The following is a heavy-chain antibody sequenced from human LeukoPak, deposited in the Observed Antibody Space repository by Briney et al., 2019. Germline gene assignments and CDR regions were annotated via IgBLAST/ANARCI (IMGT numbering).Heavy chain of an antibody. Sequence: SETLSLSCSVSGASTSHFYWNWIRQPPGKGLEWIGYMHNSGSSKHSPSLKSRVTISIDTSKTQFSLQLTSVTAADTAIYYCARSAEWLRNAFDIWGQGTMVSVSS. CDR2: MHNSGSS. CDR1: GASTSHFY. V-gene: IGHV4-59*01. J-gene: IGHJ3*02. D-gene: IGHD5-12*01. CDR3: ARSAEWLRNAFDI.